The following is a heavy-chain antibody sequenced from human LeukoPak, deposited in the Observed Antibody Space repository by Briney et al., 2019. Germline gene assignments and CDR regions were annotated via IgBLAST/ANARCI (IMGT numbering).Heavy chain of an antibody. CDR1: GGSISSYD. D-gene: IGHD3-9*01. CDR3: ARGQNDILTGYYPNALDY. Sequence: SETLSLTCTVSGGSISSYDWSWIRQPPGKGQEWIGYIYYSGSTNYNPSLKSRVTISVDTSKNQFSLKLSSVTAADTAVYYCARGQNDILTGYYPNALDYWGQGTLVTVSS. V-gene: IGHV4-59*01. CDR2: IYYSGST. J-gene: IGHJ4*02.